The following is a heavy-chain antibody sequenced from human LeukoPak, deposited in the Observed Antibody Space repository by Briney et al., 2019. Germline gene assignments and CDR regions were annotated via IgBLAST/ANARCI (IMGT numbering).Heavy chain of an antibody. Sequence: ASVKVSCKASGYTFTSYGISWVRQAPGQGLEGMGWISAYNGNTNYAQKLQGRVTMTTDISTSTAYMELRSLRSDDTAVYYCARDVDIVVVPAAMEDDAFDIWGQGTMVTVSS. CDR3: ARDVDIVVVPAAMEDDAFDI. J-gene: IGHJ3*02. CDR2: ISAYNGNT. D-gene: IGHD2-2*01. CDR1: GYTFTSYG. V-gene: IGHV1-18*04.